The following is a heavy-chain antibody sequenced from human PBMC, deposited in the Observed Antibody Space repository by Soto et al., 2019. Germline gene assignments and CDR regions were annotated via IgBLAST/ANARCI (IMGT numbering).Heavy chain of an antibody. CDR1: GYTFSDYA. J-gene: IGHJ2*01. CDR3: VRCYCSVGSCYACWHFDL. V-gene: IGHV1-18*01. CDR2: ISASTRNT. D-gene: IGHD2-15*01. Sequence: QVQLVQSGDEVKKPGASVKVSCQASGYTFSDYAISWVRQAPGQGLEWMGWISASTRNTDQAQNFQGRVIMTLDTSTDKAYMELRNLRSDDTAVYYCVRCYCSVGSCYACWHFDLWGRGTLVTVSS.